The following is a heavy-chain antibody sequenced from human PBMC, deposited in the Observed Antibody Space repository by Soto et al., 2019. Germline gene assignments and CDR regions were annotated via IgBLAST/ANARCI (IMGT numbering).Heavy chain of an antibody. J-gene: IGHJ6*02. CDR1: GYTFTSYG. Sequence: QVQLVQSGAEVKKPGASVKVSCKASGYTFTSYGISWVRQAPGQGPEWMGWISAYNGNTNYAQKLQGRVTMTTDTSTSTAYMELRSVRSDGTAVYYCARAGRYCSGGSCNWGHYYYYGMDVWGQGTTVTVSS. CDR2: ISAYNGNT. D-gene: IGHD2-15*01. V-gene: IGHV1-18*04. CDR3: ARAGRYCSGGSCNWGHYYYYGMDV.